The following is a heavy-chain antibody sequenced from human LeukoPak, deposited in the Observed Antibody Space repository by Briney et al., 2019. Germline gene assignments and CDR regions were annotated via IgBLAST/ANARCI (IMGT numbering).Heavy chain of an antibody. CDR2: INPNNGVT. Sequence: ASVKVSCKASGYTFPANYMHWVRQAPGQGLEWMGWINPNNGVTNYAQNFQGRVTMTRDTSISTAYMELSSLRSDDTAVFYCAREGGTYAFDYWGQGTLVTVSS. D-gene: IGHD1-26*01. J-gene: IGHJ4*02. CDR1: GYTFPANY. CDR3: AREGGTYAFDY. V-gene: IGHV1-2*02.